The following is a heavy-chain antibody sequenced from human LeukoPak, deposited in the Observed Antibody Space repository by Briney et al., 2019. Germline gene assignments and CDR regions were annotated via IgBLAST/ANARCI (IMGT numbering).Heavy chain of an antibody. CDR3: VREKILARFDY. J-gene: IGHJ4*02. Sequence: SQTLSLSCSSSGYSVSNSNVDLNWIRQSPSRGLEWLGRTYYRSTWTYDYGISVKGRVTVTTDTAQNQFSLQLASVTPEDTAVYFCVREKILARFDYWGQGILGT. V-gene: IGHV6-1*01. D-gene: IGHD1-26*01. CDR2: TYYRSTWTY. CDR1: GYSVSNSNVD.